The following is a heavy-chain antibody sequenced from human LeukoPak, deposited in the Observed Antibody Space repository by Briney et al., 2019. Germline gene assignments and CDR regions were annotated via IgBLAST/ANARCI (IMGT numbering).Heavy chain of an antibody. CDR1: AYTFTGYY. D-gene: IGHD2-21*02. J-gene: IGHJ4*02. CDR3: ARYSYCGGDCYTFDY. CDR2: INPNSGGT. V-gene: IGHV1-2*02. Sequence: ASVKVSCKTSAYTFTGYYVHWVRQAPGQGPEWIGWINPNSGGTNYAQKFQGRVTMTRDTSISTAYMELSGLRSDDTAVYYCARYSYCGGDCYTFDYWGQGTLVTVSS.